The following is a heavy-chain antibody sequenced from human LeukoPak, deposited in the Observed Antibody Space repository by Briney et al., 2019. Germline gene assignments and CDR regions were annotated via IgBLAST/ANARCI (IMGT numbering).Heavy chain of an antibody. CDR2: ISSSGNTI. CDR1: GFTFSSYE. D-gene: IGHD2-21*02. V-gene: IGHV3-48*03. J-gene: IGHJ4*02. CDR3: ARLYCGGDCKGYYFDS. Sequence: GGSLRLSCAASGFTFSSYEMNWVRQAPGKGLEWVSYISSSGNTIYYADSVKGRFTISRDNAKNSLYLQMNSLRAEDTAVYYCARLYCGGDCKGYYFDSWGQGTLVTVSS.